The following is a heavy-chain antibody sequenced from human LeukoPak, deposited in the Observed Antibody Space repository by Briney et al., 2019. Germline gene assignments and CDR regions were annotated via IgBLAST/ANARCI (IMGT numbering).Heavy chain of an antibody. CDR1: GYTFTSYG. CDR2: ISAYNGNT. D-gene: IGHD3-10*01. CDR3: ARASILWFGELYPLDY. V-gene: IGHV1-18*04. Sequence: ASVKVSCKASGYTFTSYGISWVRQAPGQGLEWMGWISAYNGNTNYAQKLQGRVTMTTDTSTSTAYMELRSLRSDDTAVYYCARASILWFGELYPLDYWGQGTLVTVSS. J-gene: IGHJ4*02.